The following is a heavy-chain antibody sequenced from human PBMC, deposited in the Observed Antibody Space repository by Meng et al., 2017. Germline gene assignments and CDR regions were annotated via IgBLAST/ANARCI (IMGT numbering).Heavy chain of an antibody. CDR3: LDEAPRSDY. J-gene: IGHJ4*02. V-gene: IGHV3-74*01. D-gene: IGHD1-1*01. Sequence: EVQLLCAGDGLVPPGAFLRLSCAASGFTFNNYWLHRVRQVSGEGLVWVSRTSGAGSITNYADSVKGRFTISRDNAKNTLYLQMNSLRPEDTVVYYCLDEAPRSDYWGQGSLVTVSS. CDR2: TSGAGSIT. CDR1: GFTFNNYW.